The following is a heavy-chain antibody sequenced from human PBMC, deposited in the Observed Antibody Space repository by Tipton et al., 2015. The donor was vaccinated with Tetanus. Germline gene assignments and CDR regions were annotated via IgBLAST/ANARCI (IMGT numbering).Heavy chain of an antibody. J-gene: IGHJ4*02. V-gene: IGHV4-30-4*01. CDR2: VYYSGRT. Sequence: TLSLTCNVSGGSINTGDYYWSWIRQSPGKGLEWIGHVYYSGRTYYNPPLKSRVSMSVDTSQNQFFLNLTSVTAADTAVYFCARVSRRNFYFDYWGPGAQVTVSS. CDR1: GGSINTGDYY. D-gene: IGHD2/OR15-2a*01. CDR3: ARVSRRNFYFDY.